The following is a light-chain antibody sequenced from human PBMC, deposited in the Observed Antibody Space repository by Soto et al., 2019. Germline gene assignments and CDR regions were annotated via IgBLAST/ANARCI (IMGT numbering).Light chain of an antibody. V-gene: IGLV2-14*01. Sequence: QSVLTQPASVSGSPGQSITISCTGTSTDIGSYNYVSWYQHFPGKAPQLMIYEVSNRPSGVSNRFSGSKSGNTASLTISGLQAEDEADYYCSSYTSSSTPVVFGGGTKLTVL. CDR3: SSYTSSSTPVV. J-gene: IGLJ2*01. CDR2: EVS. CDR1: STDIGSYNY.